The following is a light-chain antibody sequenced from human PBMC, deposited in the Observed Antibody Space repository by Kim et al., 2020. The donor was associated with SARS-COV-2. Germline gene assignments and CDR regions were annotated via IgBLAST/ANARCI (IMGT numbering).Light chain of an antibody. CDR3: QQYNDWPWT. CDR1: QSISTN. Sequence: EIVMTQSPATLSVSPGERVTLSCRASQSISTNLGRYQQKPGQAPRLLIYGASTRATGIPARFSGSGSGTEFTLTISSLQSEDFAVYCCQQYNDWPWTFGQGTKVDIK. V-gene: IGKV3-15*01. J-gene: IGKJ1*01. CDR2: GAS.